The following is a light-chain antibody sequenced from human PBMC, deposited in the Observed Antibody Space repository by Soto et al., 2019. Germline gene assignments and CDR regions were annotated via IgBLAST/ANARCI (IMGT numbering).Light chain of an antibody. J-gene: IGKJ1*01. CDR1: PSVISND. V-gene: IGKV3-20*01. CDR3: QHYGGSRT. Sequence: EIVLTQSPGTLSLSPGERVTLSCRASPSVISNDLAWYKQKSGQAPRLLIYGAVNKASGIPDRFSGSGSGTDFTLTISTLEPEDFAVYFWQHYGGSRTFGQGTKVEI. CDR2: GAV.